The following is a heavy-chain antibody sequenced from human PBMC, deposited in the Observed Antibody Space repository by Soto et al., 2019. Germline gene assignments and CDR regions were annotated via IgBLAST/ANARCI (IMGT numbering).Heavy chain of an antibody. D-gene: IGHD3-22*01. CDR3: ARIKVPYYYAGGGFLIDF. CDR1: GFTFSTYG. V-gene: IGHV3-30*03. Sequence: QVQVVGSGGGVVQPGRSLRLSCAASGFTFSTYGRHWVRQAPGKGLEWVAVISYDGSNKYYADSLKGRFTISRDNSKDTVYLQMDSLRPEDTAVYYCARIKVPYYYAGGGFLIDFWGQGTLVTVSS. CDR2: ISYDGSNK. J-gene: IGHJ4*02.